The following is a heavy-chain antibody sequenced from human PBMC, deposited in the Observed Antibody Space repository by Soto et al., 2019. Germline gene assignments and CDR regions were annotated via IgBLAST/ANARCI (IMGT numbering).Heavy chain of an antibody. Sequence: PGGSLRLSCAASGFTFSDYYMSWIRQAPGKGLEWVSYISSSSYTNYADSVKGRFTISRDNAKNSLYLQMNSLRAEDTAVYYCARVRDYYGSGSRDNNWFDPWGQGTLVTVSS. V-gene: IGHV3-11*05. CDR1: GFTFSDYY. CDR3: ARVRDYYGSGSRDNNWFDP. J-gene: IGHJ5*02. D-gene: IGHD3-10*01. CDR2: ISSSSYT.